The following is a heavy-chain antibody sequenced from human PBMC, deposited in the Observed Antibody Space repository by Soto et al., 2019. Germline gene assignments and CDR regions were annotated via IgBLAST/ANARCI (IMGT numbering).Heavy chain of an antibody. V-gene: IGHV2-5*02. J-gene: IGHJ3*02. CDR2: IYWDDDK. D-gene: IGHD3-22*01. Sequence: QITLKESGPPLVKPAQTLTLTCTISGFSLSTIGVGVGWIRQPPGKALEWLALIYWDDDKRYSPSLKSRLTITKDTSENQVVLRMTNMDPVDTATYYCAHRLTSPYYDDGSDHPHGFDIWGQGTVVTVSS. CDR1: GFSLSTIGVG. CDR3: AHRLTSPYYDDGSDHPHGFDI.